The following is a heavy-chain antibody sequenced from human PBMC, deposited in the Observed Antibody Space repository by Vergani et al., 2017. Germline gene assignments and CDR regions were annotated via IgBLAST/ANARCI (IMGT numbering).Heavy chain of an antibody. D-gene: IGHD1-14*01. CDR3: VQRKDVFRETDYFDY. CDR1: GGSISSGAYS. Sequence: QLQLQESGSGLVKPSQTLSLTCAASGGSISSGAYSWGWIRQPPGRGLQWIGHIFQSGSPDYNASLKSRVNISLDKSKNHFSLSLSSVTAADTAVDYCVQRKDVFRETDYFDYWGQGILVTVSS. CDR2: IFQSGSP. V-gene: IGHV4-30-2*01. J-gene: IGHJ4*02.